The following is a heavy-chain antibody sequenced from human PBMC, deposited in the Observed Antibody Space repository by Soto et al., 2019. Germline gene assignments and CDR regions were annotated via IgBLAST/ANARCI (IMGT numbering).Heavy chain of an antibody. CDR3: ARSPEATVTAFDY. J-gene: IGHJ4*02. CDR1: GGSISSGGYY. CDR2: IYYSGST. D-gene: IGHD4-17*01. Sequence: QVQLQESGPGLVKPSQTLSLTCTVSGGSISSGGYYWSWIRQHPGKGLEWIGYIYYSGSTYYNPSLKSRVTRSVDTSKNQFSPELSSVTAADTAVYYCARSPEATVTAFDYWGQGTLVTVSS. V-gene: IGHV4-31*03.